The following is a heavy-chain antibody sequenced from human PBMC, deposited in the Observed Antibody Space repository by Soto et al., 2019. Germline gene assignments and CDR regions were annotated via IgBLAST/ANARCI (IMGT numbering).Heavy chain of an antibody. CDR1: GYTFTSYA. V-gene: IGHV1-3*01. J-gene: IGHJ4*02. D-gene: IGHD2-2*01. Sequence: QVQLVQSGAEVKKPGASVKVSCKASGYTFTSYAMHWVRQAPGQRLEWMGWINAGNGNTNYSQKFQGRVTITRDTSASTAYMELSSLRAEDTAVYYCARAIVPAACDYWGQGTLVTVSS. CDR2: INAGNGNT. CDR3: ARAIVPAACDY.